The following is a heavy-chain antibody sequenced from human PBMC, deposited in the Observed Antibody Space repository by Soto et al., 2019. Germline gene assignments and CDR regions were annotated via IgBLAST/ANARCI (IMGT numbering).Heavy chain of an antibody. CDR2: ISGSGGTT. Sequence: EVQVLESGGALVQPGGSLRLSCAASGFTFSNYAMSWVRQAPGKGLEWVSSISGSGGTTYYADSVKGRLTLSRDNSKKTLYLQMNRLRVEDTAVYYCAKNNMGYYLDYWGQGTLVTVSS. CDR1: GFTFSNYA. D-gene: IGHD3-10*01. J-gene: IGHJ4*02. CDR3: AKNNMGYYLDY. V-gene: IGHV3-23*01.